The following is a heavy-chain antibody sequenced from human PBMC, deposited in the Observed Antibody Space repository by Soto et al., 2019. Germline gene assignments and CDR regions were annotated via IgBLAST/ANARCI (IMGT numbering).Heavy chain of an antibody. V-gene: IGHV4-30-4*01. CDR2: IHYSGST. J-gene: IGHJ4*02. CDR1: GGSISSANYY. D-gene: IGHD2-15*01. CDR3: ARGGGHCSGESCYADY. Sequence: SETLSLTCTVSGGSISSANYYWNWIRQPPGKGLEWIGYIHYSGSTYYNPSLKSRITISVDTSANRFSLELRSVTAADTAVYYCARGGGHCSGESCYADYWGQGTLVTVSS.